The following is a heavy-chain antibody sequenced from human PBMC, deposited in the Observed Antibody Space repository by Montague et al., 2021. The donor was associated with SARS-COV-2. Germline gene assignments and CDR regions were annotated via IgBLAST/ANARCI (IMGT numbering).Heavy chain of an antibody. V-gene: IGHV2-70*11. CDR1: GFSLTTSGMS. CDR2: IDWDDDT. CDR3: ARMRRRGVSALDDPFDI. Sequence: PALVKPTQTLTLTCTFSGFSLTTSGMSVTWIRQPPGKALEWLARIDWDDDTYYRTSLETRLTLSKDTSKNQVALTMTNVDPADTGTYFCARMRRRGVSALDDPFDIWGQGTFVTVSS. D-gene: IGHD2-8*02. J-gene: IGHJ3*02.